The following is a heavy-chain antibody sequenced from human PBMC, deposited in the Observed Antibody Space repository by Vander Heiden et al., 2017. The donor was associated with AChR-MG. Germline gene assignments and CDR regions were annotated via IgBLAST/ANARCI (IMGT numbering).Heavy chain of an antibody. CDR1: GFTFSSYA. V-gene: IGHV3-64D*06. J-gene: IGHJ4*02. D-gene: IGHD6-19*01. Sequence: EVQLVASGGGLVQPGGSLRLSCSASGFTFSSYAMHWVRQAPGKGLEYVSAISSNGGSTYYADSVKGRFTISRDNSKNTLYLQMSSLRAEDTAVYYCVKGAIAVAGTDFDYWGQGTLVTVSS. CDR2: ISSNGGST. CDR3: VKGAIAVAGTDFDY.